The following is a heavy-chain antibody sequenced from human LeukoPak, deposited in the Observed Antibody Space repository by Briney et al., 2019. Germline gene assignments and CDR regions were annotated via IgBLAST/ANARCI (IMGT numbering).Heavy chain of an antibody. Sequence: QAGGSLRLSCAASGFTFSSYGMQWVGQAEGKGREWGGGMWYDVINKSYPASVTGRFTISRDNSKPTLYLQMNSLRAEDTAVYYCAKARYYYDSSGYFPLDYWGQGTLVTVSS. D-gene: IGHD3-22*01. CDR1: GFTFSSYG. V-gene: IGHV3-33*06. J-gene: IGHJ4*02. CDR3: AKARYYYDSSGYFPLDY. CDR2: MWYDVINK.